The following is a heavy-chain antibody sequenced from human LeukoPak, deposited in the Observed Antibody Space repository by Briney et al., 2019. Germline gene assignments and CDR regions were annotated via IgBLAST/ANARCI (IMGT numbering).Heavy chain of an antibody. J-gene: IGHJ6*02. Sequence: SVKVSCKASGGTFTSYAISWVRQATGQGLEWTGGIIPIFGTANYAQKFQGRVTITADESTSTAYMKLSSLRSEDTAVYYCAVGLAAASPMDVWGQGTTVTVSS. D-gene: IGHD6-13*01. CDR3: AVGLAAASPMDV. V-gene: IGHV1-69*01. CDR1: GGTFTSYA. CDR2: IIPIFGTA.